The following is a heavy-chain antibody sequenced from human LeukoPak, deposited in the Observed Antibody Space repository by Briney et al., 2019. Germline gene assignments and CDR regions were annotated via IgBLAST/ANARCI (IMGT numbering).Heavy chain of an antibody. Sequence: GWSLRLSCAASGFTFSSYWMSWVRQAPGKGLECVANIKQDGSERYYVDSVKGRFTISRDNAKNSLYLQMNSLRAEDTAVYYCAHTAYRAPFDYWGQGTPVTVSS. V-gene: IGHV3-7*01. J-gene: IGHJ4*02. CDR2: IKQDGSER. CDR1: GFTFSSYW. D-gene: IGHD2-2*02. CDR3: AHTAYRAPFDY.